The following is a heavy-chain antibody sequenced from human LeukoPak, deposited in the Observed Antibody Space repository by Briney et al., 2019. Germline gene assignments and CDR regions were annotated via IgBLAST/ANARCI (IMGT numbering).Heavy chain of an antibody. D-gene: IGHD3-10*01. CDR3: ARDRRPYYYGSGGYSIDY. V-gene: IGHV3-48*03. J-gene: IGHJ4*02. CDR1: GFTFSSYE. Sequence: GGSLRLSCAASGFTFSSYEMNWVRQAPGKGLEWVSYISSSGSTIYYADSVKGRFTISRDNAKNSLYLQMNSLRAEDTAVYYCARDRRPYYYGSGGYSIDYWGQGTLVTVSS. CDR2: ISSSGSTI.